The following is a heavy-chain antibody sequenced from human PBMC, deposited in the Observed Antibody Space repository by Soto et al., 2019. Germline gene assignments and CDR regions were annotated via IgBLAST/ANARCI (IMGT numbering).Heavy chain of an antibody. CDR3: Y. CDR2: VDPNGGGS. J-gene: IGHJ4*02. Sequence: SVKVSCKASGYTFTSYGISWVRQAPGQGLEWMGWVDPNGGGSNSAQKFQGSVTMTNMDPVDTATYYCARIFNPYRVGPFDYWGQGTLVTVSS. D-gene: IGHD5-18*01. V-gene: IGHV1-2*04. CDR1: GYTFTSYG.